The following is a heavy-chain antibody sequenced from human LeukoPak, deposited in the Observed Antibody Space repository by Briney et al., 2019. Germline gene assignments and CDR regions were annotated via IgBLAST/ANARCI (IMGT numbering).Heavy chain of an antibody. CDR1: GYTLTELS. V-gene: IGHV1-24*01. Sequence: ASVKVSCKVSGYTLTELSMHWVRQAPGKGLEWMGGFDPEDGETIYAQKFQGRVTMTEDTSTDTAYMELSSLRSEDTAVYYCATAVEGDYIPCYFDYWGQGTLVTVSS. CDR2: FDPEDGET. D-gene: IGHD4-17*01. J-gene: IGHJ4*02. CDR3: ATAVEGDYIPCYFDY.